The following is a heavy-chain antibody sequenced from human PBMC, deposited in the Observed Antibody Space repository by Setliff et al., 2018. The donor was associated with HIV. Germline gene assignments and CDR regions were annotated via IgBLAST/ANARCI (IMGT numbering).Heavy chain of an antibody. CDR1: GYTFSSYG. CDR3: ARDPRYTSVWFRNGGVDF. V-gene: IGHV1-18*01. D-gene: IGHD6-19*01. J-gene: IGHJ4*02. Sequence: ASVKVSCTASGYTFSSYGISWVRQAPGQGLEWVGWVSNEGDTNYAQKYQDRVTLTTDTTTTTAYMELRGLRSDDTAVYYCARDPRYTSVWFRNGGVDFWGQGTLVTGSS. CDR2: VSNEGDT.